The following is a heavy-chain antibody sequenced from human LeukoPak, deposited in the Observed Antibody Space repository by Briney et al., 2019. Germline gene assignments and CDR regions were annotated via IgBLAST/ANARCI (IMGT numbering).Heavy chain of an antibody. CDR3: AKDARYYYFDD. CDR1: GFTLSDYY. V-gene: IGHV3-23*01. D-gene: IGHD2-21*01. J-gene: IGHJ4*02. CDR2: ISGSGGST. Sequence: GGSLRLSCAASGFTLSDYYMNWVRQAPGKGLEWVSLISGSGGSTYYADSVKGRFTISRDNSKNTLYLQMNSLRAEDTAVYYCAKDARYYYFDDWGQGTLVTVSS.